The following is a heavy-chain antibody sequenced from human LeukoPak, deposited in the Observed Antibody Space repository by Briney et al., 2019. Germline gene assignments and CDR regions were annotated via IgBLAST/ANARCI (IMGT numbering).Heavy chain of an antibody. CDR2: IYYSGST. Sequence: SETLSLTCTVSGGSISSSSYYWGWIRQPPGEGREWIGSIYYSGSTYYNPSLKSRVTISVDTSKNQFSLKLSSVTAADTAVYYCAGRDIVVVPAAIPWGQGTLVTVSS. V-gene: IGHV4-39*01. J-gene: IGHJ5*02. CDR3: AGRDIVVVPAAIP. D-gene: IGHD2-2*01. CDR1: GGSISSSSYY.